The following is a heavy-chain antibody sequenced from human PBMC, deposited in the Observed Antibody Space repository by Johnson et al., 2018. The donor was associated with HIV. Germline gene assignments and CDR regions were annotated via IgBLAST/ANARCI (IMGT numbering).Heavy chain of an antibody. Sequence: QVQLVESGGGVVQPGRSLRLSCAASGFTFSSYGMHWVRQAPGKGLEWVAFIRYDGSNKYYADSVKGRFTISRDNSKNTLYLQMNSLRAEDTAVYYCAKDMGGDRNAFDIGGQGTMVTVSS. D-gene: IGHD1-26*01. V-gene: IGHV3-30*02. CDR2: IRYDGSNK. J-gene: IGHJ3*02. CDR1: GFTFSSYG. CDR3: AKDMGGDRNAFDI.